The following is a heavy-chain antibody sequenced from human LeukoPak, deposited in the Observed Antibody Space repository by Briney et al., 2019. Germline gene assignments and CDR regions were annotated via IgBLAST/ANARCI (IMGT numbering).Heavy chain of an antibody. CDR3: ASITIFGVASRYFDY. CDR2: ISGYNGNT. CDR1: GYTFTSYG. J-gene: IGHJ4*02. V-gene: IGHV1-18*01. D-gene: IGHD3-3*01. Sequence: WASVKVSCKASGYTFTSYGISWVRQAPGQGLEWMGWISGYNGNTNYAQRLQGRVTMTTDKSTSTVYMELRSLRSDDTAVYYCASITIFGVASRYFDYWGQGTLVTVSS.